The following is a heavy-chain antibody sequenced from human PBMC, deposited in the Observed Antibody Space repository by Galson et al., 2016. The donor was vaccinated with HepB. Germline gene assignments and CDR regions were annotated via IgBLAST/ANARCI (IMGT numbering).Heavy chain of an antibody. CDR3: AKISLVGYNSGWGGSFDI. CDR1: GFSIIIYS. D-gene: IGHD6-19*01. Sequence: ALRLSSAASGFSIIIYSVNCVGRARRTGLKWVSAIRGSGTGTSHTDSANGRFTISRDNSKNTLYLQMTSLRAEDAAVYYCAKISLVGYNSGWGGSFDIWGRGTMVTVSS. J-gene: IGHJ3*02. V-gene: IGHV3-23*01. CDR2: IRGSGTGT.